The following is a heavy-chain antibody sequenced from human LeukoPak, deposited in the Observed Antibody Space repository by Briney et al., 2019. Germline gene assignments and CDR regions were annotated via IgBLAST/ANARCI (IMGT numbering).Heavy chain of an antibody. CDR3: ASRNGYSGSYLQH. J-gene: IGHJ1*01. V-gene: IGHV4-34*01. CDR1: GGSFSGYY. Sequence: SETLSLTCAVYGGSFSGYYWSWIRQPPGKGLEWIGEINHSGSTNYNPSLKSRVTISVDTSKHQFSLKLSSVTAADTAVYYCASRNGYSGSYLQHWGKPTLLPVSS. D-gene: IGHD1-26*01. CDR2: INHSGST.